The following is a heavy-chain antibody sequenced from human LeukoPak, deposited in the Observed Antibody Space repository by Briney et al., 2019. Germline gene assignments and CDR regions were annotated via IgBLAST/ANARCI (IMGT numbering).Heavy chain of an antibody. CDR1: GFTFSSYV. V-gene: IGHV3-NL1*01. Sequence: QPGGSLRLSCAASGFTFSSYVMHWVRQAPGKGLEWVSFIYSGGSTYYADSLKGRFTISRDNAKKSLYLQMNSLRAEDTAVYYCARGRDGYNLVDAFDIWGQGIMVTVSS. D-gene: IGHD5-24*01. CDR2: IYSGGST. CDR3: ARGRDGYNLVDAFDI. J-gene: IGHJ3*02.